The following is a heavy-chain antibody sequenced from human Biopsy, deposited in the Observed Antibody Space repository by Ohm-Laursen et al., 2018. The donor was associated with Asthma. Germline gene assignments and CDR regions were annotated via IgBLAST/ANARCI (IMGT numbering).Heavy chain of an antibody. CDR2: NYYSENT. V-gene: IGHV4-39*01. D-gene: IGHD3-22*01. J-gene: IGHJ4*02. CDR3: ARHRGDSSGYYYDSFDY. CDR1: GGSINSDY. Sequence: GTLSLTCTFSGGSINSDYWGWIRQPPGKGLEWIGSNYYSENTYYNPSLKSRVTISVDTSKNQFSLKLYSVTAADTAVYYCARHRGDSSGYYYDSFDYWGQGTLVTVSS.